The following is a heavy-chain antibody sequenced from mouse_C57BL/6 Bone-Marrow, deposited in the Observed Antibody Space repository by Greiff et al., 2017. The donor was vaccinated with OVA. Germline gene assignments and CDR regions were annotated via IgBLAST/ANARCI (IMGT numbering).Heavy chain of an antibody. CDR3: ARKGLRVYDFDY. V-gene: IGHV3-2*02. CDR1: GYSITSDYA. Sequence: EVQGVESGPGLVKPSQSLSLTCTVTGYSITSDYAWNWIRQFPGNKLEWMGYISYSGSTSYNPSLKSRISITRDTSKNQFFLQLNSGTTEDTATYYCARKGLRVYDFDYWGQGTTLTVSS. J-gene: IGHJ2*01. D-gene: IGHD1-1*01. CDR2: ISYSGST.